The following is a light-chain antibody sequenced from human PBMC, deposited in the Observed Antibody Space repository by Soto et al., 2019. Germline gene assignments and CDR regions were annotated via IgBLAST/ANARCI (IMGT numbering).Light chain of an antibody. V-gene: IGKV2-28*01. CDR1: QRLLHSNGNTF. CDR3: MQALETPYT. Sequence: EIVMTQSPPSLTVTPGEPASISCRSSQRLLHSNGNTFLDWYLQKPGQSPQLLIYLGSNRASGVPDRVSGSEAGTDFTLKLSRVEAEYAGVYYCMQALETPYTFGQGAKLEIK. CDR2: LGS. J-gene: IGKJ2*01.